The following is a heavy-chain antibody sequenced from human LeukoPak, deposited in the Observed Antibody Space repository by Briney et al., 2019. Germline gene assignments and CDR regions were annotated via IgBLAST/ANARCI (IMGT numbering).Heavy chain of an antibody. D-gene: IGHD5-12*01. CDR1: AYTFTDYY. CDR2: INPNSGGT. V-gene: IGHV1-2*02. Sequence: ASVKVSCKASAYTFTDYYMHWVRQAPGQGLEWMGWINPNSGGTASAQKFQGRVTMTRDTSISTAYMELSRLRSDDTAIYYCAKDQNTGYANNWFDPWGQGTLVTVSS. CDR3: AKDQNTGYANNWFDP. J-gene: IGHJ5*02.